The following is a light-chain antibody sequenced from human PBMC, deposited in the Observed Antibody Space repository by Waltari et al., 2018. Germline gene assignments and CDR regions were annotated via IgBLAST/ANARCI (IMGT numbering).Light chain of an antibody. J-gene: IGLJ3*02. V-gene: IGLV8-61*01. Sequence: QTAVTQEPSLSVYPGGTVTLTCVLSSGSVSTPYYPRWYQQAPGQAPRTLIFDTTTRSSGVPDRFSGSILDNKAALTITGAQADDESDYYCVLSMGSGIWVFGGGTKLTVL. CDR2: DTT. CDR1: SGSVSTPYY. CDR3: VLSMGSGIWV.